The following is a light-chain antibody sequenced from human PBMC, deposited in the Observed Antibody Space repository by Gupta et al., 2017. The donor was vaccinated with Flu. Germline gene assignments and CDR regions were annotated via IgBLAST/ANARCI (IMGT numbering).Light chain of an antibody. CDR1: QSVGAD. V-gene: IGKV3-15*01. CDR3: QQNSHWPPLT. J-gene: IGKJ4*01. Sequence: EIVMTQFPASLSVSPGQRATLSCRTSQSVGADLAWYHQKPGQAPRLVIYDASTRAAGFPARFRGSGSGTELTLIISSRQSEDYGIYYCQQNSHWPPLTFGGGTKVEI. CDR2: DAS.